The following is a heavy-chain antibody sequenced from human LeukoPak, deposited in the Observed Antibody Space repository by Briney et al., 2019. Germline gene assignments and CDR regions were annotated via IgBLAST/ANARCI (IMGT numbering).Heavy chain of an antibody. Sequence: GGSLRLSCAASGFTFSSYAMSWVRQAPGKGLEWVSVISGSGGSTYYADSVKGRFTISRDNSKNTLYLQMNSLRAEDTAVYYCAKVRYDSSGYYNWFDPWGQGTLVTVSS. V-gene: IGHV3-23*01. CDR1: GFTFSSYA. J-gene: IGHJ5*02. CDR2: ISGSGGST. CDR3: AKVRYDSSGYYNWFDP. D-gene: IGHD3-22*01.